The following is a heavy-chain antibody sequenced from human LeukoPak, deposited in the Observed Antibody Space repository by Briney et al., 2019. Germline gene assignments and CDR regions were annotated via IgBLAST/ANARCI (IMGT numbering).Heavy chain of an antibody. D-gene: IGHD2-2*01. Sequence: GGSLRLSCAASGFTFSSYSMNWVRQAPGKGLEWVSYISSSSSTIYYADSVKGRFTISRDNAKNSLYLQMNSLRAEDTAVYYCARLRRVPTSSGSPDYFDYWGQGTLVTVSS. V-gene: IGHV3-48*01. CDR2: ISSSSSTI. J-gene: IGHJ4*02. CDR3: ARLRRVPTSSGSPDYFDY. CDR1: GFTFSSYS.